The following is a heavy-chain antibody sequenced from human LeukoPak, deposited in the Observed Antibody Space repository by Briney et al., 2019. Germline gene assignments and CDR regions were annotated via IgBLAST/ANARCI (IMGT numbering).Heavy chain of an antibody. CDR1: GGSFSGYY. D-gene: IGHD3-16*01. V-gene: IGHV4-34*01. CDR3: ATSGWNGGGGFDP. Sequence: SETLSLTCDVSGGSFSGYYYSWIRQPPGKGLEWIGEVSHSGTTNYNSSLKSRVSMSVGASSTQFSLIMTSVTAADTAVYYCATSGWNGGGGFDPWGQGTLVIVSS. J-gene: IGHJ5*02. CDR2: VSHSGTT.